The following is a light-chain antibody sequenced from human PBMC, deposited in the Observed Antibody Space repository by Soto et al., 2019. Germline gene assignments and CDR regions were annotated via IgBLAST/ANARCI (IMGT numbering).Light chain of an antibody. V-gene: IGKV1-33*01. Sequence: DIQMTQSPSTLSGSVGDRVTITCRARQTISSWLAWYQQKSGKAPKLLISDASNLETGVPSRFSGGGSGTDFTFTITSLQPEDVAIYYCQQYDDLPITFGQGTRLEIK. CDR1: QTISSW. CDR3: QQYDDLPIT. J-gene: IGKJ5*01. CDR2: DAS.